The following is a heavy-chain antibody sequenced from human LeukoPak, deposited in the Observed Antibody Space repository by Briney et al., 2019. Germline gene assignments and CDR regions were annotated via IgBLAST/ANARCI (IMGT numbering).Heavy chain of an antibody. Sequence: SGGSLRLSCEASGFTFSTSWMAWVRQAPGKGLEWVANIKQDGSEVYYVDSVKGRFSISRDNAKNSLYLQMNNLRVEDTAVYYCARDPYHSNGSYYAAFDIWRQGTMVAVSS. V-gene: IGHV3-7*01. J-gene: IGHJ3*02. CDR1: GFTFSTSW. D-gene: IGHD3-22*01. CDR2: IKQDGSEV. CDR3: ARDPYHSNGSYYAAFDI.